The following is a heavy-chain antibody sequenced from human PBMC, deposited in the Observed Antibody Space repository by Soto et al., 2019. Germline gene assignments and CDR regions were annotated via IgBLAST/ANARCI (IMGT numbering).Heavy chain of an antibody. J-gene: IGHJ4*02. V-gene: IGHV3-74*01. CDR1: GFTFSSYW. Sequence: QPGGSLRLSCAASGFTFSSYWMHWVRQAPGKGLVWVSRINSDGSSTSYADSVKGRFTISRDNAKNTLYLQMNSLRAEDTAVYYCARDDCSSTSCYIDYFDYWAREPWSPSPQ. D-gene: IGHD2-2*02. CDR3: ARDDCSSTSCYIDYFDY. CDR2: INSDGSST.